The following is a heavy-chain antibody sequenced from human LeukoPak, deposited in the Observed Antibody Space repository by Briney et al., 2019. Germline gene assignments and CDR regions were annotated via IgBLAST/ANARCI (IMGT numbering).Heavy chain of an antibody. CDR1: GFTFSSYS. J-gene: IGHJ4*03. CDR3: TTMAFDVHY. D-gene: IGHD2/OR15-2a*01. CDR2: MESNPAGGRV. Sequence: GGALRLSCAASGFTFSSYSMNWVRQAPGKGVEWVGRMESNPAGGRVDYAAPVKGRFTISRDDSRSTLYLQLNTLGAEDTAVYYCTTMAFDVHYWGRGTLITVSS. V-gene: IGHV3-15*04.